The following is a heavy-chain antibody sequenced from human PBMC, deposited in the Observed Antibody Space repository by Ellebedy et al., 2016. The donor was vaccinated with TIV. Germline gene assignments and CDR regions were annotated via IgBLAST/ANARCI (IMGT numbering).Heavy chain of an antibody. CDR2: IYSGGNT. D-gene: IGHD4-23*01. CDR1: GFTVSSNY. J-gene: IGHJ4*02. CDR3: ARGGNHFFAH. V-gene: IGHV3-53*01. Sequence: PGGSLRLSCTASGFTVSSNYMNWVRQAPGKGLEWVSVIYSGGNTYYADSVKGRFTISRDNSKNTVYLQMNSLRAEDTAVYYCARGGNHFFAHWGQGNLVSVSS.